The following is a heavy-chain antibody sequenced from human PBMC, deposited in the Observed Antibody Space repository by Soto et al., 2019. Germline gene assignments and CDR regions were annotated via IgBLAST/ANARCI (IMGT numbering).Heavy chain of an antibody. D-gene: IGHD3-9*01. CDR3: ARDHTQVYYDILNWFGP. J-gene: IGHJ5*02. Sequence: PGGSLRLSCAASGFTFSSYWMSWVRQAPGKGLEWVANIKQDGSEKYYVDSVKGRFTISRDNAKNSLYLQMNSLRAEATAVYYCARDHTQVYYDILNWFGPWGQGTLVTVSS. CDR2: IKQDGSEK. V-gene: IGHV3-7*01. CDR1: GFTFSSYW.